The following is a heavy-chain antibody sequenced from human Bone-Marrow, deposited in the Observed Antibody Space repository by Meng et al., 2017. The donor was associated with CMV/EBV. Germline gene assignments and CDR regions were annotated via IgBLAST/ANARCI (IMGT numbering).Heavy chain of an antibody. CDR1: GFTFSSYA. D-gene: IGHD1-26*01. V-gene: IGHV3-23*01. Sequence: GGSLRLSCAASGFTFSSYAMSWVRQAPGKGLEWVSAISGSGGSTYYADSVKGRFTISRDNSKNTLYLQMNSLRAEDTAVYYCAKDMEAGSYLTYYYYYGMDVWGQGNTVNVAS. CDR2: ISGSGGST. J-gene: IGHJ6*01. CDR3: AKDMEAGSYLTYYYYYGMDV.